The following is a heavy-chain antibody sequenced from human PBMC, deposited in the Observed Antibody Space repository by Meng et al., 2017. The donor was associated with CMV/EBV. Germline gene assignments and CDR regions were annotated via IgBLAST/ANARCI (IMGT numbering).Heavy chain of an antibody. CDR1: GYTFTGYY. V-gene: IGHV1-2*02. CDR2: INPNSGGT. J-gene: IGHJ6*02. CDR3: AREQRRYDFWMGYRDYYYGMDV. D-gene: IGHD3-3*01. Sequence: ASVKVSCEASGYTFTGYYMHWVRQAPGQGLEWMGWINPNSGGTNYAQKFQGRVTMTRDTSISTAYMELSRLRSDDTAVYYCAREQRRYDFWMGYRDYYYGMDVWGQGTTVTVSS.